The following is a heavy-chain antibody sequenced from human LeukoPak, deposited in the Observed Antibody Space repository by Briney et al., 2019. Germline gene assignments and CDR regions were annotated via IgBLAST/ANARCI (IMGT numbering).Heavy chain of an antibody. CDR1: GGPFSGYY. D-gene: IGHD6-19*01. Sequence: SETLSLTCAVYGGPFSGYYWSWIRQPPGKGLEWIGEINHSGGTNYNPSLKSRVTISVDTSKNQFSLKLSSVTAADTAVYYCARGRGAVLSYYYYYYMDAWGKGTTVTVSS. J-gene: IGHJ6*03. CDR3: ARGRGAVLSYYYYYYMDA. V-gene: IGHV4-34*01. CDR2: INHSGGT.